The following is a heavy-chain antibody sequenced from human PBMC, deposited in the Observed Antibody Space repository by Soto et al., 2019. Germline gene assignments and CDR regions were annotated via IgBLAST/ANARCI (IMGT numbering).Heavy chain of an antibody. Sequence: PSETPSLTCTVSVVSISSYYWSWIRQPPGKGLEWIGYIYYSGSTNYNPSLKSRGTISVDTSKNQFSLKLSSVTAADTAVYYCARSPYRNYLFDYWGQGTLDTVSS. CDR1: VVSISSYY. D-gene: IGHD4-4*01. CDR2: IYYSGST. V-gene: IGHV4-59*01. CDR3: ARSPYRNYLFDY. J-gene: IGHJ4*02.